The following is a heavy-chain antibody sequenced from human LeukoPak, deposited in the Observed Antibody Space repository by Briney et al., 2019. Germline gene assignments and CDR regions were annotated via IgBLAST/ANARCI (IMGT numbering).Heavy chain of an antibody. CDR3: AREGYGSGPHPNDFDI. Sequence: PSETLSLTCAVSGGSISSSNWWSWVRQPPGKGLEWIGEIYHSGSTNYNPSLKSRVTISVDKSKNQFSLKLSSVTAADTAVYYCAREGYGSGPHPNDFDIWGQGTPVTVSS. V-gene: IGHV4-4*02. CDR1: GGSISSSNW. D-gene: IGHD3-10*01. J-gene: IGHJ3*02. CDR2: IYHSGST.